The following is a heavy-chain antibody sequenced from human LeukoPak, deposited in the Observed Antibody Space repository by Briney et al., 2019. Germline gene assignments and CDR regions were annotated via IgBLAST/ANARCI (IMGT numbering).Heavy chain of an antibody. CDR2: IYTSGST. CDR1: GVSISSYY. Sequence: SETLSLTCTVSGVSISSYYWSWIRQPAGKGLEWIGRIYTSGSTNYNSSLKSRVTMSVDTSKNQFSLELSSVTAADTAVYYCARDSYYYDSSGYRTLDYWGQGTLVTVSS. J-gene: IGHJ4*02. D-gene: IGHD3-22*01. V-gene: IGHV4-4*07. CDR3: ARDSYYYDSSGYRTLDY.